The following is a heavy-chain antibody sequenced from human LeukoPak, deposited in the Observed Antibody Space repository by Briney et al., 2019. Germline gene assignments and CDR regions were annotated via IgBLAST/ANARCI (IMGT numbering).Heavy chain of an antibody. J-gene: IGHJ4*02. V-gene: IGHV1-18*01. D-gene: IGHD6-13*01. CDR3: ARAAVAAAGIKGGSDY. CDR1: GYTFTSYG. Sequence: ASVKVSCKASGYTFTSYGISWVRQAPGQGLGWMGWISAYNGNTDYAQKLQGRVTMTTDTSTSTAYMELRSLRSDDTAVYYCARAAVAAAGIKGGSDYWGQGTLVTVSS. CDR2: ISAYNGNT.